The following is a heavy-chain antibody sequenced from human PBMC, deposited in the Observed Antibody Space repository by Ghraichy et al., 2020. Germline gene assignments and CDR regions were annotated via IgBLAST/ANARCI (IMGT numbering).Heavy chain of an antibody. J-gene: IGHJ6*02. CDR3: AKKYDRVAGYYYYGMDV. V-gene: IGHV3-23*01. CDR2: ISGSGGST. Sequence: GGSLRLSCAASGFTFSSYAMSWVRQAPGKGLEWVSAISGSGGSTYYADSVKGRFTISRDNSKNTLYLQMNSLRAEDTAVYYCAKKYDRVAGYYYYGMDVWGQGTTVTVSS. CDR1: GFTFSSYA. D-gene: IGHD6-19*01.